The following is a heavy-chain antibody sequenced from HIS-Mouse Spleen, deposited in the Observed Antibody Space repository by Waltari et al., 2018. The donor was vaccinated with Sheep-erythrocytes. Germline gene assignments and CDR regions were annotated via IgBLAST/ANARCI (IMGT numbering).Heavy chain of an antibody. V-gene: IGHV1-69*04. Sequence: QVQLVQSGAEVKKPGSSVKVSCKASGGTFSSYAISWVRQAPGQGLEWMGRIIPILGIANYAPKFQGRVTITAEKSASTVYMGLSSLRSEDTAVYYCAQTGATAPHFDYWGQGTLVTVSS. J-gene: IGHJ4*02. D-gene: IGHD1-26*01. CDR3: AQTGATAPHFDY. CDR1: GGTFSSYA. CDR2: IIPILGIA.